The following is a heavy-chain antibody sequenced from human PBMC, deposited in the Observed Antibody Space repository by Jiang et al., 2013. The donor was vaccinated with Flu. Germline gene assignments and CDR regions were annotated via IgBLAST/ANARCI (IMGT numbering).Heavy chain of an antibody. Sequence: PGLVKPSGTLSLTCAVSGGSISSSNWWSWVRQPPGKGLEWIGEIYHSGSTNYNPSLKSRVTISINTSKNQFSLRLTSVTAADTAVYYCARDSSVVRGVGYWGQGTLVTVSS. CDR3: ARDSSVVRGVGY. CDR2: IYHSGST. V-gene: IGHV4-4*02. D-gene: IGHD3-10*01. CDR1: GGSISSSNW. J-gene: IGHJ4*02.